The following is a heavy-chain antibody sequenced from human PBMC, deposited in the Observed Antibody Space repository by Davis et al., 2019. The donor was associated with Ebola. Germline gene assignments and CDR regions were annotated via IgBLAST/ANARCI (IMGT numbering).Heavy chain of an antibody. V-gene: IGHV3-15*01. CDR2: IKSKTDGGTT. J-gene: IGHJ4*02. CDR1: GFMFSNAW. CDR3: ARDSHPRSGSYGRGDY. D-gene: IGHD1-26*01. Sequence: GESLKISCAASGFMFSNAWMTWVRQAPGKGLEWVGRIKSKTDGGTTDYAAPVKGRFTISRDDSKNTMYLQMNSLRAEDTAVYYCARDSHPRSGSYGRGDYWGQGTLVTVSS.